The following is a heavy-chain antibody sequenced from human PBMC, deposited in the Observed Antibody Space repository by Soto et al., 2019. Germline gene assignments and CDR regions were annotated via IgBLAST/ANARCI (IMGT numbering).Heavy chain of an antibody. J-gene: IGHJ4*02. Sequence: QVQLVESGGGVVQPGRSLRLSCAASGFTFNTYGFHWVRQAPGKGLEWVAVIWSDGNNKYYSDSVKGRFTISRESSKNTLYLQMNSLRVEDTAVYYCARIQLDTIMALDYWGQGTLVTVSS. V-gene: IGHV3-33*01. D-gene: IGHD1-1*01. CDR3: ARIQLDTIMALDY. CDR2: IWSDGNNK. CDR1: GFTFNTYG.